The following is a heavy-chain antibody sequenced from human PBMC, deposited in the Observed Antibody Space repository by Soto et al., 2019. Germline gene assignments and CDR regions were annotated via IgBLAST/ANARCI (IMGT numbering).Heavy chain of an antibody. CDR1: GYSFTSYW. J-gene: IGHJ5*02. V-gene: IGHV5-10-1*01. CDR2: IDPIDSYT. Sequence: VESLKISCKGSGYSFTSYWISWVRQIPGKGLEWMGRIDPIDSYTNYSPSFQGHVTISADKSISTAYLQWSSLKASDTAMYYCAGSKGSCSGGSCSPALGGFDPWGQGTLVT. CDR3: AGSKGSCSGGSCSPALGGFDP. D-gene: IGHD2-15*01.